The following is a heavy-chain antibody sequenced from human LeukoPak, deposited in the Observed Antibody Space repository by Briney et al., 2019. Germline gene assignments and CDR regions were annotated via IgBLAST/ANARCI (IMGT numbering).Heavy chain of an antibody. V-gene: IGHV3-30*18. J-gene: IGHJ4*02. CDR2: ISNDGSTK. CDR1: GFTLSSYG. Sequence: GGSLRLSCAASGFTLSSYGMHWVRQAPGKGPEWVAVISNDGSTKKYADSVKGRFTISRDNSKNTLYVQMNSLRADDAAVYYCAKGRSSYPMDYIFDFWGQGTLVTVSS. CDR3: AKGRSSYPMDYIFDF. D-gene: IGHD3-16*02.